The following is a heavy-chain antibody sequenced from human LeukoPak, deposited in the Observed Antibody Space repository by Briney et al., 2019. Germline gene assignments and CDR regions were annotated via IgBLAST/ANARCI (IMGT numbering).Heavy chain of an antibody. J-gene: IGHJ4*02. D-gene: IGHD5-18*01. V-gene: IGHV1-69*06. Sequence: GASVKVSCKASGGTFSSYAISWVRQAPGQGLEWMGGIIPIFGTANYAQKFQGRVTITADKSTSTAYMELSSLRSEDTAVYYCATSIQLWLYYFDYWGQGTLVTVSS. CDR2: IIPIFGTA. CDR1: GGTFSSYA. CDR3: ATSIQLWLYYFDY.